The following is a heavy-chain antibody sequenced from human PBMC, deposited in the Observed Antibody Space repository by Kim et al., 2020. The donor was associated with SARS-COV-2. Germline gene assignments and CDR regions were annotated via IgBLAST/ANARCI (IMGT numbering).Heavy chain of an antibody. CDR2: ISYDGSNK. Sequence: GGSLRLSCAASGFTFSSYGMHWVRQAPGKGLEWVAVISYDGSNKYYADSVKGRFTISRDNSKNTLYLQMNSLRAEDTAVYYCAKDLSGYDYLGYYNYGMDVWGQGTTVTVSS. J-gene: IGHJ6*02. V-gene: IGHV3-30*18. CDR3: AKDLSGYDYLGYYNYGMDV. CDR1: GFTFSSYG. D-gene: IGHD5-12*01.